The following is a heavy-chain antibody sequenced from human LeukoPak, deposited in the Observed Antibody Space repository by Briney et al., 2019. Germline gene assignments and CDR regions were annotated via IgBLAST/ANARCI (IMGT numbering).Heavy chain of an antibody. D-gene: IGHD3-10*01. V-gene: IGHV3-74*01. CDR3: ALYYYGSGNYYKRAY. CDR2: INSDGTTI. Sequence: GGSLRLSCAASGFTFSSYAMSWVRQAPGKGLVWVSRINSDGTTITYADSVKGRFTISRDNAENTLYLQMNSLRVEDTAVYYCALYYYGSGNYYKRAYWGQGSLDTVSS. CDR1: GFTFSSYA. J-gene: IGHJ4*02.